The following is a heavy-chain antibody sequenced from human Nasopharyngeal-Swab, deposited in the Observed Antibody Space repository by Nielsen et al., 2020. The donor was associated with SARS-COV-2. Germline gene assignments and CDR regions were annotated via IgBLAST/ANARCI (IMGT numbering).Heavy chain of an antibody. CDR3: ARRGGE. CDR1: GGSFSGYY. V-gene: IGHV4-34*01. J-gene: IGHJ4*02. D-gene: IGHD2-21*01. CDR2: INHSGST. Sequence: SETLSLTCAVYGGSFSGYYWSWIRQPPGKGLEWIGEINHSGSTYYNPSLKSRVTISVDTSKNQFSLKLSSVTAADTAVYYCARRGGEWGQGTLVTVSS.